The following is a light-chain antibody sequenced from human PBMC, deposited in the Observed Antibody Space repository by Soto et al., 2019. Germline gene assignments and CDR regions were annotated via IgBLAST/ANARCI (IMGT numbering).Light chain of an antibody. Sequence: EIVLTQSPGTLSLSPGERATLSCRASQRISSNSLAWYQQKPGQAPRLLIYDASNRATGIPDRFSGSGSGTDFNLTISRLEPEDFAVYYCQQRGGSPPTWTFGQGTKVEIK. CDR3: QQRGGSPPTWT. CDR1: QRISSNS. J-gene: IGKJ1*01. V-gene: IGKV3-20*01. CDR2: DAS.